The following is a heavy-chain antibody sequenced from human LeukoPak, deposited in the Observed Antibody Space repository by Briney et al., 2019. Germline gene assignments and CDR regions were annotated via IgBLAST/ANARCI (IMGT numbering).Heavy chain of an antibody. CDR1: GGSVSSGSYY. CDR2: IYYSGST. Sequence: PSETLSLTCTVSGGSVSSGSYYWSRIRQPPGKGLEWIGYIYYSGSTNYNPSLKSRVTISVDTSKNQFSLKLSSVTAADTAVYYCAAGGFPTKITMVRGVRRPNWFDPWGQGTLVTVSS. CDR3: AAGGFPTKITMVRGVRRPNWFDP. D-gene: IGHD3-10*01. J-gene: IGHJ5*02. V-gene: IGHV4-61*01.